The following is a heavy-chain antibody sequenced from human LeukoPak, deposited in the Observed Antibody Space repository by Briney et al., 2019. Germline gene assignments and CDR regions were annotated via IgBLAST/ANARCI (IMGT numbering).Heavy chain of an antibody. CDR2: ISWNSGSI. D-gene: IGHD6-6*01. Sequence: PGRSLRLSCAASGFTFDGYAMHWVRQAPGKGLEWVSGISWNSGSIGYADSVKGRFTISRDNAKNSLYLQMNSLRAEDMALYYCAKGQGTQYSSSSRWFDPWGQGTLVTVSS. CDR1: GFTFDGYA. J-gene: IGHJ5*02. V-gene: IGHV3-9*03. CDR3: AKGQGTQYSSSSRWFDP.